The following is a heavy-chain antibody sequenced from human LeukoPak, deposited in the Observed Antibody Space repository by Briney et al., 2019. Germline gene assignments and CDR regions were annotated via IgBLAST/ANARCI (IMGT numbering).Heavy chain of an antibody. CDR1: GGSVNSGTYY. CDR3: ARLGVSGYTPLY. CDR2: ISYSGST. Sequence: PSETLSLTCTVSGGSVNSGTYYWSWIRQPPGKGLEWIGYISYSGSTNYNPSLKSRVTISVDTSKNQFSLKLSSVTAADTAVYYCARLGVSGYTPLYWGQGTLVTVSS. V-gene: IGHV4-61*01. J-gene: IGHJ4*02. D-gene: IGHD3-3*01.